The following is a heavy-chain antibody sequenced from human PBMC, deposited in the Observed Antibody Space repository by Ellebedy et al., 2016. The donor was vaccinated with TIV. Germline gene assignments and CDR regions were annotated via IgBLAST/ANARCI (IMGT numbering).Heavy chain of an antibody. CDR3: ARERFNVPVPAYY. CDR1: GDSISSHY. V-gene: IGHV4-4*02. J-gene: IGHJ4*02. D-gene: IGHD2-2*01. CDR2: VHVTGST. Sequence: MPSETLSLTCTVSGDSISSHYWSWVRQPPGKGLEWIGEVHVTGSTNYNPSLWSRVTISMDKSENHLSLKLTSVTAADTAVYYCARERFNVPVPAYYWGQGTLVTVSS.